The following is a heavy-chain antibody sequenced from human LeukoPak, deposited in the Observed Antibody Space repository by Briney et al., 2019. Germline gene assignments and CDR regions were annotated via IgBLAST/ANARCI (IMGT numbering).Heavy chain of an antibody. Sequence: SETLSLTCAVYGGSFSSYYWSWIRQPPGKGLEWIGYIYYSGSTNYSPSLKSRVTISVDTSKNQFSLKLSSVTAADTAVYYCARLIGAFDIWGQGTMVTVSS. D-gene: IGHD3-10*01. CDR3: ARLIGAFDI. CDR2: IYYSGST. V-gene: IGHV4-59*08. J-gene: IGHJ3*02. CDR1: GGSFSSYY.